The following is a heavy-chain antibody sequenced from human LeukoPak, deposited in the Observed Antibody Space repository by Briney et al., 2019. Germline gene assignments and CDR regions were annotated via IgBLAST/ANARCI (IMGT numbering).Heavy chain of an antibody. CDR2: ISGSGGST. CDR1: GFPFSIFA. Sequence: GGSLRLSCAASGFPFSIFAMSWVRQAPGKGLEWVSAISGSGGSTYYADSVKGRFTISRDNSKNTLYLQMNSLRAEDTAVYYCAKASEWMATIPRFDYWGQGTLVTVSS. CDR3: AKASEWMATIPRFDY. V-gene: IGHV3-23*01. J-gene: IGHJ4*02. D-gene: IGHD5-24*01.